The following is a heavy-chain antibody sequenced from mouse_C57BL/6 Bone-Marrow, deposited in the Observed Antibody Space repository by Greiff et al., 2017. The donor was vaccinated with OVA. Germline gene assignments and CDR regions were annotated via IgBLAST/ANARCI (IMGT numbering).Heavy chain of an antibody. CDR2: INPSNGGT. CDR1: GYTFTSYW. V-gene: IGHV1-53*01. Sequence: QVQLQQPGTELVKPGASVKLSCKASGYTFTSYWMHWVKQRPGQGLEWIGNINPSNGGTNYIEKFKSKATLSVGKSASMAYVQLSSQTSEDSTVYCGARWELGSSLAWFADWGQGTVVTVSA. D-gene: IGHD1-1*01. J-gene: IGHJ3*01. CDR3: ARWELGSSLAWFAD.